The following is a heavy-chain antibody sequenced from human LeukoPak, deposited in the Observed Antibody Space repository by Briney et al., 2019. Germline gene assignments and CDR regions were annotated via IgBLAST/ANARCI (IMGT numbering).Heavy chain of an antibody. D-gene: IGHD3-22*01. Sequence: PSETLSLTCAVYGGSFSGYYWSWIRQPPGKGLEWIGEINHSGSTNYNPSLKSRVTISVDTSKNQFSLKLGSVTAADTAVYYCARGLPGVTMRVWGQGTLVTVSP. CDR1: GGSFSGYY. V-gene: IGHV4-34*01. CDR3: ARGLPGVTMRV. CDR2: INHSGST. J-gene: IGHJ4*02.